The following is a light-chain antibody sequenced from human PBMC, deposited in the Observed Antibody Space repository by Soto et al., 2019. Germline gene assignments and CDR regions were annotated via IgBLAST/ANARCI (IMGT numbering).Light chain of an antibody. V-gene: IGLV4-69*01. CDR2: LNSDGGL. CDR3: QTWDTGVV. CDR1: SGRSSDV. J-gene: IGLJ2*01. Sequence: QLVLTQSPSASASLGASVKLTCTLSSGRSSDVIAWHQHKPEKGPRYLMRLNSDGGLRKGADIPDRFSVSSSGAEHYLTISSLQSEDEADYYCQTWDTGVVFGGGTKLTVL.